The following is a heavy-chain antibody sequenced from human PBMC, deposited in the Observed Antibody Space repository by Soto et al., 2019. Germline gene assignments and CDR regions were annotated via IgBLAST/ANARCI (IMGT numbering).Heavy chain of an antibody. D-gene: IGHD3-10*01. V-gene: IGHV4-30-2*01. CDR2: IYYNENT. CDR1: GGSISSGGYS. J-gene: IGHJ5*02. Sequence: QLQLQASGSGLVKPSQTLSLTCAVSGGSISSGGYSWSWIRQPPGKGLEWIGYIYYNENTYYNPSLKSRVTISIDRSKNQFSLKLSSVTAADTAVYYCASHGVTDNWFDPWGQGTLVTVSS. CDR3: ASHGVTDNWFDP.